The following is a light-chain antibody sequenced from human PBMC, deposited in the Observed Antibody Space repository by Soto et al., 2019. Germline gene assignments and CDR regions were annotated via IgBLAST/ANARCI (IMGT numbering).Light chain of an antibody. J-gene: IGKJ2*01. CDR2: GAS. CDR1: QSITNSY. CDR3: EQYGSLPYT. V-gene: IGKV3-20*01. Sequence: EIVLTQSPGTLSLSPGERVTLSCRASQSITNSYLAWYQQKPGQAPRLLIFGASNRATGIPDRFSGCGSGTDFSLTISKLEPDDFAVYYCEQYGSLPYTFGQGTKLDI.